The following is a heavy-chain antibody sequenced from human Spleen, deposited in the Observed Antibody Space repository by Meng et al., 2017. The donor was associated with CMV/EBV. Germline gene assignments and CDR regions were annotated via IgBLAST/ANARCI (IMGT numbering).Heavy chain of an antibody. CDR3: GRDMDV. CDR2: ISYDGRDQ. Sequence: GESLKISCAASGFIFSRHAIHWVRQAPGKGLEWVAVISYDGRDQDYADSAKGRFTVSKENSKRTVSLQLNSLTVEDTAVYYCGRDMDVWGQGTTVTVSS. CDR1: GFIFSRHA. J-gene: IGHJ6*02. V-gene: IGHV3-30*04.